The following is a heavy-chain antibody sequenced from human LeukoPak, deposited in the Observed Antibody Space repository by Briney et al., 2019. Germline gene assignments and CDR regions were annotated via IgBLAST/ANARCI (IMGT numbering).Heavy chain of an antibody. D-gene: IGHD3-22*01. V-gene: IGHV3-30-3*01. J-gene: IGHJ4*02. Sequence: GGSLRLSCAASGFTFSSYAMHWVRQAPGKGLEWVAVISYDGSNKYYADSVKGRFTISRDNSKNTLYLQMNSLRAEDTAVYYCARVLYYDSSGQLGYWGQGTLVTVSS. CDR3: ARVLYYDSSGQLGY. CDR1: GFTFSSYA. CDR2: ISYDGSNK.